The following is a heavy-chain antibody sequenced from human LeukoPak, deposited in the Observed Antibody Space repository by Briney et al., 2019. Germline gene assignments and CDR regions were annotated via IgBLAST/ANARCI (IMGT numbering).Heavy chain of an antibody. CDR3: ARGVEDSSSWYDSWFDP. CDR1: GYTFTGYY. J-gene: IGHJ5*02. Sequence: ASVKVSCKASGYTFTGYYMHWVRQAPGQGLEWMGWINPNSGGTNYAQKFQGRVTMTRDTSISTAYMELSRLRSDDTAVYYCARGVEDSSSWYDSWFDPWGQGTLVTVSS. D-gene: IGHD6-13*01. V-gene: IGHV1-2*02. CDR2: INPNSGGT.